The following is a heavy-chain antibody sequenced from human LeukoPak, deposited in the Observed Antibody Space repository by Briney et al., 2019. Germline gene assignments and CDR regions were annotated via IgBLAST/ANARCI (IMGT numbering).Heavy chain of an antibody. J-gene: IGHJ4*02. CDR1: GGSISSDY. CDR2: VYSTGST. V-gene: IGHV4-59*01. Sequence: SETLSLTCTVSGGSISSDYWSWIRQPPGKGLEWIGYVYSTGSTNYNPSLKSRVTISVDTSKNQFSLKLSSVTAADTAVYYCATPKAGWELSYHFDYWGQGTLVTVSS. D-gene: IGHD1-26*01. CDR3: ATPKAGWELSYHFDY.